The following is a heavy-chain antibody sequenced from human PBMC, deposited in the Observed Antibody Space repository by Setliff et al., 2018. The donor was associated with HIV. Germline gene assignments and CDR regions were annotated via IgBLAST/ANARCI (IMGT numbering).Heavy chain of an antibody. J-gene: IGHJ6*04. Sequence: GESLKISCKGSGYSFTTYWIGWVRQMPGKGLEWMGIIYPGDSDTRYSPSFQGQVTISADKSINTAYLQWRSVKASDTAMYYCARRYTSSWYYMDVWGKGNPGHR. CDR2: IYPGDSDT. CDR1: GYSFTTYW. V-gene: IGHV5-51*01. CDR3: ARRYTSSWYYMDV. D-gene: IGHD6-13*01.